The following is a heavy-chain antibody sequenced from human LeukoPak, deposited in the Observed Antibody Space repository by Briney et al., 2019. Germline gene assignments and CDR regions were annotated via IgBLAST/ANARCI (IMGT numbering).Heavy chain of an antibody. CDR1: GFTFSNAW. Sequence: GGSLRLSCAASGFTFSNAWMSWVRHPPGKGLEWDGRIKSKTDGGTTDYAAPVKGRFTNSRDDVKHTLYLQMSILKTEDTAGYYCTTEVLKGATDGNFDIWGKGKIVTVSS. V-gene: IGHV3-15*01. CDR3: TTEVLKGATDGNFDI. J-gene: IGHJ3*02. CDR2: IKSKTDGGTT. D-gene: IGHD4-23*01.